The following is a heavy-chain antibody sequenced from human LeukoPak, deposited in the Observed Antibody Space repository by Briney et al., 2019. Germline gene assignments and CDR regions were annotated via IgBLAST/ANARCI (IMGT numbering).Heavy chain of an antibody. J-gene: IGHJ5*02. CDR3: ARGKYYYDSNSSYRYFDP. V-gene: IGHV4-4*07. D-gene: IGHD3-22*01. CDR1: GGSISSYY. Sequence: PSETLSLTCIVSGGSISSYYWSWIRQPAGKGLEWIGRIYTTGNTNYNPSLKSRVTMSIDTSKKQFSLKLSSVTAADTAVYYCARGKYYYDSNSSYRYFDPCGPGTLVTVSS. CDR2: IYTTGNT.